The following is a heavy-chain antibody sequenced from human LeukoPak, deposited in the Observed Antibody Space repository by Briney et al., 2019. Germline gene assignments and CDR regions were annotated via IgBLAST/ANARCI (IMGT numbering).Heavy chain of an antibody. D-gene: IGHD4-17*01. CDR3: ARDGIYGETADY. Sequence: TSETLSLTCTVSGGSISSYYWSWIRQPAGKGLEWIGRIYSSGSTNYNPSLKSRVTMSVDTSKNQFSLKLSSVTAADTAVYYCARDGIYGETADYWSQGTLVTVSS. CDR2: IYSSGST. J-gene: IGHJ4*02. V-gene: IGHV4-4*07. CDR1: GGSISSYY.